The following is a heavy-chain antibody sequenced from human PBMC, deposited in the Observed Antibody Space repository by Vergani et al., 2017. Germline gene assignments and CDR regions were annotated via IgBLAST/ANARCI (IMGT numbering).Heavy chain of an antibody. D-gene: IGHD3-3*01. CDR2: TYYRSKWYN. CDR3: ARVTLPFLEWPPFDAFDI. J-gene: IGHJ3*02. V-gene: IGHV6-1*01. Sequence: QVQLQQSGPGLVKPSQTLSLTCAISGDSVSSNSAAWNWIRQSPSRGLEWLGRTYYRSKWYNDYAVSVKSRITINPDTSKNQFSLQLNSVTPEDTAVYYCARVTLPFLEWPPFDAFDIWGQGTMVTVSS. CDR1: GDSVSSNSAA.